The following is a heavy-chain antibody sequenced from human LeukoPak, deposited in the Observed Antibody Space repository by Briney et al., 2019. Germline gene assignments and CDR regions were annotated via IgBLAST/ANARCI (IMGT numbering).Heavy chain of an antibody. Sequence: GGSLRLSCAAPGFTFSSYSMNWVRQAPGKGLEWVSSISSSSSYIYYADSVKGRFTISRDNAKNSLYLQMNSLRAEDTAAYYCARDLGCTTSCYAGYWGQGTLVTVSS. J-gene: IGHJ4*01. CDR1: GFTFSSYS. CDR3: ARDLGCTTSCYAGY. D-gene: IGHD2-2*01. CDR2: ISSSSSYI. V-gene: IGHV3-21*01.